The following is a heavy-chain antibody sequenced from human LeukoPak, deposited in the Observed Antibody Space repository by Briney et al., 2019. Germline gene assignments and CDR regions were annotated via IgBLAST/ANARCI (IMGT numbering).Heavy chain of an antibody. V-gene: IGHV1-18*01. CDR2: ISGYNGNT. CDR1: GYTFTTYG. Sequence: SVKVSCKASGYTFTTYGITWGRQAPGHALECMGWISGYNGNTNYAQKLQGRVTMTTDTSSSTAYVELRRLSSDDTAVYFCARGSFGRGSWFDTWGQGTLVTVSS. D-gene: IGHD3-16*01. CDR3: ARGSFGRGSWFDT. J-gene: IGHJ5*02.